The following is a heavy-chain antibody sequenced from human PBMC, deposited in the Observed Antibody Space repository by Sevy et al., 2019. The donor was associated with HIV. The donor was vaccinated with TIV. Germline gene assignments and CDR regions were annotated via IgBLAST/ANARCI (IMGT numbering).Heavy chain of an antibody. CDR1: GYTLSKLS. Sequence: ASVKVSCKVSGYTLSKLSMHWVRQAPGKGLEWMGGFHEDGESMYAQKFQGRVTMTEDTSTDTAYMELSSLRSEDTAVYYWATDFVVGRNYWGQETLVTVPS. CDR2: FHEDGES. D-gene: IGHD2-2*01. CDR3: ATDFVVGRNY. V-gene: IGHV1-24*01. J-gene: IGHJ4*02.